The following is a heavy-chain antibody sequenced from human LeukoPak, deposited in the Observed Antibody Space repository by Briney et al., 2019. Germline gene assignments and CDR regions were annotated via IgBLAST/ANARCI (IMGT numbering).Heavy chain of an antibody. CDR2: ISSDGTIN. V-gene: IGHV3-30*04. D-gene: IGHD3-16*01. CDR1: GFIFSHYA. J-gene: IGHJ4*02. CDR3: ARDNDSRDPPHFDY. Sequence: GSLRLSCAASGFIFSHYAMNWVRQAPGKGLEWVAVISSDGTINYYADSVRGRFIISRDNSRNTLYLQMNSLRAEDTAVYYCARDNDSRDPPHFDYWGQGTLVTVSS.